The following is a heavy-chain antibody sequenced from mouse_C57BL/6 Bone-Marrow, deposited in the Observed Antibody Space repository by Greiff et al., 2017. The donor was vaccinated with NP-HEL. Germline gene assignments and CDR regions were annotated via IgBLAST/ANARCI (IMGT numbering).Heavy chain of an antibody. CDR2: IDPSDSYT. Sequence: QLQQPGAELVRPGTSVKLSCKASGYTFTSYWMHWVKQRPGQGLEWIGVIDPSDSYTNYNQKFKGKATLTVDTSSSTAYMQLSSLTSEDSAVYYCATYFYYFDYWGQGTTLTVSS. V-gene: IGHV1-59*01. D-gene: IGHD2-10*01. J-gene: IGHJ2*01. CDR1: GYTFTSYW. CDR3: ATYFYYFDY.